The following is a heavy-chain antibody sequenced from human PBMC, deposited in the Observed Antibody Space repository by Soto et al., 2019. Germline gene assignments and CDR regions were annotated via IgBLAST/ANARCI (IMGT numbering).Heavy chain of an antibody. Sequence: QITLKESGPTLVKPTQTLTLTCTLSGFSLFTSGVGVGWIRQPPGEALEWLALIYWDDDKRYSPILRSRLTITKDTSKNQVVLTVTNMEPVDTATYYCAHKGDGYRGLKYWGQGTLVTVSS. CDR3: AHKGDGYRGLKY. CDR2: IYWDDDK. CDR1: GFSLFTSGVG. V-gene: IGHV2-5*02. D-gene: IGHD5-12*01. J-gene: IGHJ4*02.